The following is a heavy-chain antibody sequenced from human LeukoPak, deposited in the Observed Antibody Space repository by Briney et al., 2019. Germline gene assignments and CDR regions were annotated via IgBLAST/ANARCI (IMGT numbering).Heavy chain of an antibody. V-gene: IGHV1-18*01. CDR3: ARARGGSGWYFADY. Sequence: ASVKVSCKASGYTFTSYGICWVRQAPGQGPEWMGWISAYNGNTNYAQKLQGRVTMTTDTSTSTAYMELRSLRSDDTAVYYCARARGGSGWYFADYWGQGTVVPVSS. CDR1: GYTFTSYG. J-gene: IGHJ4*02. CDR2: ISAYNGNT. D-gene: IGHD6-19*01.